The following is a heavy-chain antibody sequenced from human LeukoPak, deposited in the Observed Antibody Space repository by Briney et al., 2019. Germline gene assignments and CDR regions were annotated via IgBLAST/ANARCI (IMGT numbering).Heavy chain of an antibody. CDR3: ARDRRDFWSGPDFDY. V-gene: IGHV1-18*01. J-gene: IGHJ4*02. D-gene: IGHD3-3*01. Sequence: ASVKVSCKASGYTFTSYDINWVRQAPGQGLEWMGWISAYNGNTNYAQKLQGRVTMTTDTSTSTAYMELRSLRSDDTAVYYCARDRRDFWSGPDFDYWGQGTLVTVSS. CDR2: ISAYNGNT. CDR1: GYTFTSYD.